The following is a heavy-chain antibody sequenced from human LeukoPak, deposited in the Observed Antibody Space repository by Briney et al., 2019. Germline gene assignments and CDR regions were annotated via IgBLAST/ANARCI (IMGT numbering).Heavy chain of an antibody. Sequence: PSETLSLTCTVSGGSISTSGYYWGWIRQPPGKGLEWIAGIYYSGNTYYNPSLKSRVSISVDPSNNQFSLNLTSVTATDTAVYFCARQATIVGANDGWFDPWGQGALVTVSS. J-gene: IGHJ5*02. D-gene: IGHD1-26*01. V-gene: IGHV4-39*01. CDR1: GGSISTSGYY. CDR3: ARQATIVGANDGWFDP. CDR2: IYYSGNT.